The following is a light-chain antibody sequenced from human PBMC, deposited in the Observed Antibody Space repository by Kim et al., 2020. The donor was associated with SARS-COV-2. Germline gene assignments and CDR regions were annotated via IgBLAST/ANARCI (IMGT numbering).Light chain of an antibody. J-gene: IGLJ1*01. CDR3: GTWDSSLSAEV. V-gene: IGLV1-51*01. CDR1: SYNIGNNY. CDR2: DNN. Sequence: GQKVTISCSARSYNIGNNYVSWYQQLPGTAPKLLIYDNNKRPSGIPDRFSGSKSGTSATLGITGLQTGDEADYYCGTWDSSLSAEVFGTGTKVTVL.